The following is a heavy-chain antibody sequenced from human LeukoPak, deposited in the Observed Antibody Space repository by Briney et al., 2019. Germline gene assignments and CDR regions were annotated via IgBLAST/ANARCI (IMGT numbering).Heavy chain of an antibody. J-gene: IGHJ4*02. D-gene: IGHD1-1*01. Sequence: GGSLRLSCEASGFTFSSYWMHWVRQAPGKGPGWVANIKEDGSATYYVDSVKGRFTISRDNAKKSLYLQMNSLRAEDTAVYYCARDSPGYLAYDSWGQGTLVTVSS. CDR1: GFTFSSYW. CDR2: IKEDGSAT. CDR3: ARDSPGYLAYDS. V-gene: IGHV3-7*04.